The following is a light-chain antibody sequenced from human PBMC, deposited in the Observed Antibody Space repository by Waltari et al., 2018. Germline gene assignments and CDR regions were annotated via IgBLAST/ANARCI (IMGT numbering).Light chain of an antibody. CDR1: QSVSSK. Sequence: EIVMMQSPATLSVSPGERATLSCRASQSVSSKLLWYQQKPGQPPRLLIYVASTRATDIPARFSGSGSGTEFTLTISGLQSEDFAVYYCQQYNNWPYTFGQGTKLEIK. J-gene: IGKJ2*01. CDR2: VAS. V-gene: IGKV3-15*01. CDR3: QQYNNWPYT.